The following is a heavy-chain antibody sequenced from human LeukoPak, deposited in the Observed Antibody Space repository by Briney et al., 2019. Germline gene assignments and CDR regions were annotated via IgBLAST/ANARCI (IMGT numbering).Heavy chain of an antibody. CDR3: AREDGDYKYFDY. Sequence: PLGTLSLTCAVTGASISNSNWWTWVRQPPGKGLEWIGYIYYSGSTYYNPSLKGRVTISVDTSKNQFSLKLSSVTAADTAVYYCAREDGDYKYFDYWGQGTLVTVSS. CDR1: GASISNSNW. D-gene: IGHD4-17*01. V-gene: IGHV4-4*02. J-gene: IGHJ4*02. CDR2: IYYSGST.